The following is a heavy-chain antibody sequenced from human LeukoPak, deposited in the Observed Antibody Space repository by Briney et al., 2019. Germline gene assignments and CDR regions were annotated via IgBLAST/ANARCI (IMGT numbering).Heavy chain of an antibody. CDR1: GYTFTGNY. J-gene: IGHJ4*02. V-gene: IGHV1-2*02. CDR3: ARGSSITIFAY. Sequence: ASVKVSCKASGYTFTGNYMHWVRQAPGQGLEWMGWINPNSGGTNYAQKFQGRVTMTRDTSIGTAYMELNRLRSDDTAVYYCARGSSITIFAYWGQGTLVTVSS. CDR2: INPNSGGT. D-gene: IGHD3-9*01.